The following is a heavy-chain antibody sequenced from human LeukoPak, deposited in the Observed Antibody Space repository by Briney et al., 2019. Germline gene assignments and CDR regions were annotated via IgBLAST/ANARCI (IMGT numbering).Heavy chain of an antibody. D-gene: IGHD5-24*01. CDR3: ARDERWLQSELDY. Sequence: GASVKVSCKASGYTFTGYYMHWVRQAPGQGLEWMGWINPNSGGTNYAQKFQGRVTMTRDTSISTAYMELSRLRSDDTAVYYCARDERWLQSELDYWGQGTLVTVSS. CDR1: GYTFTGYY. V-gene: IGHV1-2*02. CDR2: INPNSGGT. J-gene: IGHJ4*02.